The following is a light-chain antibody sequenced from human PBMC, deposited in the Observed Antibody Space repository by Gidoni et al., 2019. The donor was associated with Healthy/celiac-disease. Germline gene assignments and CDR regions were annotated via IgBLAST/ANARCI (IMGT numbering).Light chain of an antibody. V-gene: IGKV1-8*01. CDR1: QGISSY. J-gene: IGKJ4*01. CDR3: QQYYSYPPGT. CDR2: AAS. Sequence: AIRMTQSPSSFSASTGDRVTITCRASQGISSYLAWYQQKPGKAPKLLIYAASTWQSGVPSRFSGSGSGTDFTLTISCLQSEDFATYYCQQYYSYPPGTFGGGTKVEIK.